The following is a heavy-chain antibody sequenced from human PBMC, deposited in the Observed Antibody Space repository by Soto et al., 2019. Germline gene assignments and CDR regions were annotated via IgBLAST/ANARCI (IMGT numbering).Heavy chain of an antibody. CDR1: GGSISSGGYS. CDR3: ARAGGLGAVAADS. J-gene: IGHJ4*02. D-gene: IGHD6-19*01. CDR2: IYHSGST. V-gene: IGHV4-30-2*01. Sequence: QLQLQESGSGLVKPSQTLSLTCAVSGGSISSGGYSWSWIRQPPGKGLEWIGYIYHSGSTYYNPSLKSRVTISVDRSKNQFSRKLSSVTAADTAVYYCARAGGLGAVAADSWGQGTLVTVSS.